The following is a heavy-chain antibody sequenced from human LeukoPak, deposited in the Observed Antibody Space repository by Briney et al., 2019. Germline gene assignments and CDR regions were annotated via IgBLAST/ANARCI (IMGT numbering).Heavy chain of an antibody. D-gene: IGHD3-3*01. CDR2: ISAYNGNT. CDR3: ARLYYDFWSGYRTNWFDP. CDR1: GYTFTSYG. J-gene: IGHJ5*02. V-gene: IGHV1-18*01. Sequence: RASVKVSCKASGYTFTSYGISWVRQAPGQGLEWMGWISAYNGNTNYAQKLQGRVTMTTDTSTSTAYMELRSLRSDDTAVYYCARLYYDFWSGYRTNWFDPWGQGTLVTVSS.